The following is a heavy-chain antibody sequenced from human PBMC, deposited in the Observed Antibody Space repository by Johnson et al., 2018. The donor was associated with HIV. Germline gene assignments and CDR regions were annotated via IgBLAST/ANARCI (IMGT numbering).Heavy chain of an antibody. CDR3: AREGVGGVKDGLI. CDR2: IYGSNST. Sequence: MQLVESGGGLVQPGGSLRLSCAASGFIATSNYMTLVRQAPGKGLEWVSVIYGSNSTYYADSVKGRFTISRDKSKNTLSLQMNSLRAEDTAVYYCAREGVGGVKDGLIWGQGTMVTVSS. D-gene: IGHD3-16*01. CDR1: GFIATSNY. J-gene: IGHJ3*02. V-gene: IGHV3-66*01.